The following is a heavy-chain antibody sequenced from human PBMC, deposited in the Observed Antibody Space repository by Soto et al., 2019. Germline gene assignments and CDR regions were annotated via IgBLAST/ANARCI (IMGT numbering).Heavy chain of an antibody. CDR2: IYSGGYT. CDR3: ATQGGGGGY. V-gene: IGHV3-53*01. D-gene: IGHD3-16*01. CDR1: GFTVSNNY. Sequence: EVQLVESGGGLIQPGGSLRLSCAVSGFTVSNNYMSWVRQAPGKGLEGVSVIYSGGYTAYGDSVKGRFTISRDNSKNTQYFQMKRRGAAAPAVYYCATQGGGGGYWGQGTLVTVSS. J-gene: IGHJ4*02.